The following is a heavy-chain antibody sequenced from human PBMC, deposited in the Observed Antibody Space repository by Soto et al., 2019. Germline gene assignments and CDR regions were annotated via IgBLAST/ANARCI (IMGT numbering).Heavy chain of an antibody. CDR1: GGTFSSYA. V-gene: IGHV1-69*01. Sequence: QVQLVQSGAEVKKPGSSVKVSCKASGGTFSSYAISWVRQAPGQGLEWMGGIIPIFGTANYAQKFQGRVTITADESTSTAYMELSSLRSEDTAVYYCARDGSLRPSTSEPYYFDYWGQGTLVTVSS. J-gene: IGHJ4*02. CDR3: ARDGSLRPSTSEPYYFDY. CDR2: IIPIFGTA. D-gene: IGHD3-10*01.